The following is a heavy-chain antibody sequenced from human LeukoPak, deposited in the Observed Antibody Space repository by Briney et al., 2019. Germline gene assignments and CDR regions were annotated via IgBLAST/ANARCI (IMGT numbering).Heavy chain of an antibody. Sequence: GRSLRLSCAASGFTFSSYVMHWVRQAPGKGLEGVAVIWYDGSNKYYADSVKGRFTISRDNSKNTLYLQMNSLRAEDTAMYYCARGGDSSGYYQNFDYWGQGTLVTVSS. V-gene: IGHV3-33*01. J-gene: IGHJ4*02. CDR3: ARGGDSSGYYQNFDY. CDR1: GFTFSSYV. D-gene: IGHD3-22*01. CDR2: IWYDGSNK.